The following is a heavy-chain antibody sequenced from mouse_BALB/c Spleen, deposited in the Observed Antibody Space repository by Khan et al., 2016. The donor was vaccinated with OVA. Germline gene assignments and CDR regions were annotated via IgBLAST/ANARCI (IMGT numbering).Heavy chain of an antibody. CDR1: GYSLTRYG. D-gene: IGHD1-3*01. Sequence: QVQLKQSGPGLVAPSQSLSITCTVSGYSLTRYGVHWVRQPPGKGLEWLGLIWAGGSTNYNWALMSRLSISKDNSKSQVFLIMNSLQTDDTALYYGCRYKYLARYWGQGTTLTVSS. V-gene: IGHV2-9*02. CDR2: IWAGGST. CDR3: CRYKYLARY. J-gene: IGHJ2*01.